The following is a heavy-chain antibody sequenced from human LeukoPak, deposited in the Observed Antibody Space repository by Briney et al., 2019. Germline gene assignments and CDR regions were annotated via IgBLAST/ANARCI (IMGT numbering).Heavy chain of an antibody. Sequence: SGGSLRLSCAGSGFTVSSNYMSWVRQAPGKGLEWVSAISGSGGSTYYADSVKGRFTISRDNSKNTLYLQMNSLRAEDTAVYYCAELGITMIGGVWGKGTTVTISS. CDR1: GFTVSSNY. J-gene: IGHJ6*04. CDR3: AELGITMIGGV. D-gene: IGHD3-10*02. CDR2: ISGSGGST. V-gene: IGHV3-23*01.